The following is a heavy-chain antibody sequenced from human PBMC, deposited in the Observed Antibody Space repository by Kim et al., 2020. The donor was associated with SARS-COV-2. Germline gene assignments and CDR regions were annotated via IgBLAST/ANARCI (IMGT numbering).Heavy chain of an antibody. V-gene: IGHV3-11*03. CDR2: ISSSSSYT. D-gene: IGHD6-13*01. J-gene: IGHJ4*02. CDR3: ARSSGRQLVLHYFDY. Sequence: GGSLRLSCAASGFTFSDYYMSWIRQAPGKGLEWVSYISSSSSYTNYADSVKGRFTISRDNAKNSLYLQMNSLRAEDTAVYYCARSSGRQLVLHYFDYWGQGTLVTVSS. CDR1: GFTFSDYY.